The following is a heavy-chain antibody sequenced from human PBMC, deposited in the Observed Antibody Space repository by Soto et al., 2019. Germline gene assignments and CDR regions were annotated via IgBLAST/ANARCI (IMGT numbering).Heavy chain of an antibody. V-gene: IGHV3-64D*06. D-gene: IGHD1-7*01. J-gene: IGHJ4*02. Sequence: GGSLRLSCSASGFTFSSYAMHWVRQAPGKGLEYVSAISSNGGSTYYADSVKGRFTISRDNSKNTLYLQMSSLRAEDTAVYYCVKGPRITGTTHFDYWGQGTLVTVSS. CDR3: VKGPRITGTTHFDY. CDR1: GFTFSSYA. CDR2: ISSNGGST.